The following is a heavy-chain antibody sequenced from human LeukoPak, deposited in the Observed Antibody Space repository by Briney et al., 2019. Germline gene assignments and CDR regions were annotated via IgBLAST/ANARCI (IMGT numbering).Heavy chain of an antibody. D-gene: IGHD6-19*01. V-gene: IGHV3-73*01. CDR3: TRLGYNSAWYGLDF. Sequence: PGGSLRLSCAASGFSFSGSALHWVRQASGKGLEWVGRIKSKADNYATAYGAPVKGRFSISRDDSKNTAYLQMNSLKTEDTAVYYCTRLGYNSAWYGLDFWGQGTLVTVSS. J-gene: IGHJ4*02. CDR2: IKSKADNYAT. CDR1: GFSFSGSA.